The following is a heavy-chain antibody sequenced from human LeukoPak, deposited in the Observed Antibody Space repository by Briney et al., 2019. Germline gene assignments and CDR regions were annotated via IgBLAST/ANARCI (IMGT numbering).Heavy chain of an antibody. CDR1: GYTFTSYG. CDR3: ARDGPRSSSWNNWFDP. Sequence: ASVKVSCKASGYTFTSYGIRWVRQAPGQGLEWMGWISAYNGNTHYAQKLQGRVTMNTDTSTSTAYVQLRSLRSDDTAVYYCARDGPRSSSWNNWFDPWGQGTLVTVSS. CDR2: ISAYNGNT. J-gene: IGHJ5*02. V-gene: IGHV1-18*01. D-gene: IGHD6-13*01.